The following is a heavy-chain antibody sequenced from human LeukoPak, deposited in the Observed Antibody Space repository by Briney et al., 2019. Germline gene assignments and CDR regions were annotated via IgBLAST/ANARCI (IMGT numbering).Heavy chain of an antibody. CDR1: GFTFSSYA. CDR2: ISGSGGST. J-gene: IGHJ6*04. V-gene: IGHV3-23*01. D-gene: IGHD2-2*01. Sequence: PGGSLRLSCAASGFTFSSYAMSWVRQAPGKGLEWVSAISGSGGSTYYADSVKGRFTISRDNSKNTLYLQMNSLRAEDTAVYYCAKDRDIVVVPAAILHGMDVWGKGTTVTVSS. CDR3: AKDRDIVVVPAAILHGMDV.